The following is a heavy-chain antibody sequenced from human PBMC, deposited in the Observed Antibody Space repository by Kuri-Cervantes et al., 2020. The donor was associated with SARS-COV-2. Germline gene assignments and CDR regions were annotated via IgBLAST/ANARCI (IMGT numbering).Heavy chain of an antibody. D-gene: IGHD3-22*01. CDR3: ARETYYYDSSGYYYSHYYGMDV. CDR1: GFTFSSYA. Sequence: GGSLRLSCAASGFTFSSYAMSWVRQAPGKGLEWVSAISGSGGSTYYADSVKGRFTISRDNSKNTLYLQMNSLRAEDTAVYYCARETYYYDSSGYYYSHYYGMDVWGQGTTVTVSS. V-gene: IGHV3-23*01. J-gene: IGHJ6*02. CDR2: ISGSGGST.